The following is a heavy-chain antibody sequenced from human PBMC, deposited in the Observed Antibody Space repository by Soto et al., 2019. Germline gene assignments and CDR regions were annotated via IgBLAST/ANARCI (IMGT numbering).Heavy chain of an antibody. CDR1: GFTFSIYI. D-gene: IGHD4-17*01. CDR3: ARSYYGDYAGYYYYMDV. V-gene: IGHV3-21*01. Sequence: PGGSLRLSCASSGFTFSIYIMNGVRQAPEKGLEWVSSISSSSSYIYYADSVKGRFTISRDNAKNSLYLQMNSLRAEDTAVYYCARSYYGDYAGYYYYMDVWGKGTTVTVSS. J-gene: IGHJ6*03. CDR2: ISSSSSYI.